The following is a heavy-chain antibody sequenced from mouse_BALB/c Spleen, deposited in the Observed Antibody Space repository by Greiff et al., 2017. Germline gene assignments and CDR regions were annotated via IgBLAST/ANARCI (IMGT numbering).Heavy chain of an antibody. V-gene: IGHV3-2*02. Sequence: VQLQQSGPGLVKPSQSLSLTCTVTGYSITSDYAWNWIRQFPGNKLEWMGYISYSGSTSYNPSLKSRISITRDTSKNQFFLQLNSVTTEDTATYYCARRRDYYAMDYWGQGTSVTVSS. CDR1: GYSITSDYA. J-gene: IGHJ4*01. CDR3: ARRRDYYAMDY. CDR2: ISYSGST.